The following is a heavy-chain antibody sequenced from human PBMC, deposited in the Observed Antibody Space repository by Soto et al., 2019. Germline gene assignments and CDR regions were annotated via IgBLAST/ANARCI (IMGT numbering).Heavy chain of an antibody. Sequence: SETLSLTCTVSGGSFSGYFWTWIRQPPGKGLEWLAEINHSGITNYNPSVESRVSMSVDTSRNQFSLRLYSVTAADTAVYYCVRGPYNYNSRYFDYWGQGTLVTVSS. V-gene: IGHV4-34*01. J-gene: IGHJ4*02. CDR2: INHSGIT. CDR1: GGSFSGYF. D-gene: IGHD1-1*01. CDR3: VRGPYNYNSRYFDY.